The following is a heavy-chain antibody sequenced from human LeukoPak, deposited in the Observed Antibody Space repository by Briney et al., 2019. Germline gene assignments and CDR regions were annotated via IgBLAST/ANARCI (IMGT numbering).Heavy chain of an antibody. CDR2: ISGSGGST. CDR1: GFTFSSYA. D-gene: IGHD6-13*01. CDR3: ARAGYSSSWYWGPTTNDAFDI. V-gene: IGHV3-23*01. Sequence: GGSLRLSCAASGFTFSSYAMSWVRQAPGKGLEWVSAISGSGGSTYYADSVKGRFTISRDNSKNTLYLQMNSLRAEDTAVYYCARAGYSSSWYWGPTTNDAFDIWGQGTMVTVSS. J-gene: IGHJ3*02.